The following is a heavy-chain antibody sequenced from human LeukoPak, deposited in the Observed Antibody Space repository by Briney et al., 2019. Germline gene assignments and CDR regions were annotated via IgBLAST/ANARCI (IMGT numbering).Heavy chain of an antibody. D-gene: IGHD6-19*01. V-gene: IGHV3-64*01. CDR1: GFTFNIYT. CDR3: ARGHSADYYYYGMDV. J-gene: IGHJ6*02. Sequence: PGGSLRLSCAASGFTFNIYTMLWVRQAPGKGLEYVSGVSSIGGNTYYANSVKGRFTISRDNSKNTLYLQVGSLRAEDMTVYYCARGHSADYYYYGMDVWGQGTTVTVSS. CDR2: VSSIGGNT.